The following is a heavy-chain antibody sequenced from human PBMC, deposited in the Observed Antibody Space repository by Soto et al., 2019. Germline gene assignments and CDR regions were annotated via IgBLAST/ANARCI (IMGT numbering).Heavy chain of an antibody. Sequence: ASVKVSCKASGYTFTNYAMHWVRQAPGQRREWMGWINAGNGNTKYSQKFQGRVTITRDTSASTAYMELSSLRSEDTAVDYCGRGSGLNWCDPWGKGPLVTVSS. J-gene: IGHJ5*02. CDR3: GRGSGLNWCDP. CDR2: INAGNGNT. CDR1: GYTFTNYA. D-gene: IGHD3-10*01. V-gene: IGHV1-3*01.